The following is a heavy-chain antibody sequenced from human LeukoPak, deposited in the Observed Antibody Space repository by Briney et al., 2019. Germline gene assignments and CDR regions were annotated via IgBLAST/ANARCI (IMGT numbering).Heavy chain of an antibody. V-gene: IGHV4-61*02. Sequence: SQTLSLTCTVSGGSISSGSYYWSWIRQPAGKGLEWIGRIYTSGSTNYNPSLKSRVTIPVDTSKNQFSLKLSSVTAADTAVYYCARGLQTHFFYYYYGMDVWGQGTTVTVSS. D-gene: IGHD3-3*02. CDR1: GGSISSGSYY. J-gene: IGHJ6*02. CDR2: IYTSGST. CDR3: ARGLQTHFFYYYYGMDV.